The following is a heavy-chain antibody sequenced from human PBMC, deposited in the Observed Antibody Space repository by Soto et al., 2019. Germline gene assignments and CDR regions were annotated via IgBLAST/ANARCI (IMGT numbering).Heavy chain of an antibody. D-gene: IGHD4-17*01. Sequence: SETLSPTFPVSGGPISSYYWSLIRQPPGKVLVWIGYIYYRGSTNYNPSLKSRVTMSVDTSKNQFSLKLSSVTAADTAVYYCARRYGGTPDYWGQGTLVTVSS. CDR1: GGPISSYY. J-gene: IGHJ4*02. V-gene: IGHV4-59*08. CDR3: ARRYGGTPDY. CDR2: IYYRGST.